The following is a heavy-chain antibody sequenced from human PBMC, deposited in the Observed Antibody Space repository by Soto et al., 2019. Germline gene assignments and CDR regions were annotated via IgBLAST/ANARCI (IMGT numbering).Heavy chain of an antibody. CDR2: IWYDGSNK. V-gene: IGHV3-33*01. Sequence: QVQLEESGGGVVQPGRSLRLSCAASGFTFSSYGMHWVRQAPGKGLEWVAVIWYDGSNKYYADSVKGRFTISRDNSKNKLYLQMNSLGDEDTAVYYCARIPPIAVAGTRFGYFDLWGRGTLVTVSS. CDR3: ARIPPIAVAGTRFGYFDL. CDR1: GFTFSSYG. D-gene: IGHD6-19*01. J-gene: IGHJ2*01.